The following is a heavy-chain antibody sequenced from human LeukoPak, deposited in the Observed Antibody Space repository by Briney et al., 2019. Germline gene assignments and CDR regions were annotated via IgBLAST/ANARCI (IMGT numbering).Heavy chain of an antibody. CDR3: ARDLSTQYYFDY. J-gene: IGHJ4*02. CDR2: IRYDGSNG. Sequence: GGSLRLSCAASGFXFSNYGMHWVRQAPGKGLEWVAVIRYDGSNGYYADSVKGRFTISRDNSKNTLYLQMNSLRAEDTAVYYCARDLSTQYYFDYWGQGTLVTVSS. CDR1: GFXFSNYG. V-gene: IGHV3-33*01.